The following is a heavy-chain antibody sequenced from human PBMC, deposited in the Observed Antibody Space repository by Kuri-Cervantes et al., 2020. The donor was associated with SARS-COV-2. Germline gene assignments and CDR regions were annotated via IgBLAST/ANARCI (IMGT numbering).Heavy chain of an antibody. CDR2: ISGSGGST. D-gene: IGHD4-11*01. Sequence: GESLKISCAASGFTFSSYAMSWVRQAPGKGLEWVSAISGSGGSTYYADSVKGRFTISRDNSRNIVYLQMNSLRPEDTALYYCTREAYDYNMGFDSWGQGTLVTVPS. V-gene: IGHV3-23*01. CDR3: TREAYDYNMGFDS. CDR1: GFTFSSYA. J-gene: IGHJ4*02.